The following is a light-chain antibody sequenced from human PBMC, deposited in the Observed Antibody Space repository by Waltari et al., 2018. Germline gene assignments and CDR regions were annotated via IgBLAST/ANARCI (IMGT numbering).Light chain of an antibody. CDR1: NIESKR. CDR2: YDS. Sequence: SYVLTQPPSVAVAPGETARVTCGGNNIESKRVHWYQQKPGQAPVLVIPYDSDRPSGSPERFSGSNSGDTATLTISRVEAGDEADYYCQVWDANTDPGVFGTGTEVTVL. CDR3: QVWDANTDPGV. V-gene: IGLV3-21*01. J-gene: IGLJ1*01.